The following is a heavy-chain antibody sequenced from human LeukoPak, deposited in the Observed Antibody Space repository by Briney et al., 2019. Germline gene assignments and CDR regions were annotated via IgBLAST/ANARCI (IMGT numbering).Heavy chain of an antibody. J-gene: IGHJ4*02. Sequence: SETLSLTCAVYGGSFSGYYWSWIRQPPGKGLEWIGEINHSGSTNYNPSLKSRVTRPVDTSKNQFSLKLSSVTAADTAVYYCARRRYGSGSYFYWGQGTLVTVSS. CDR1: GGSFSGYY. V-gene: IGHV4-34*01. D-gene: IGHD3-10*01. CDR3: ARRRYGSGSYFY. CDR2: INHSGST.